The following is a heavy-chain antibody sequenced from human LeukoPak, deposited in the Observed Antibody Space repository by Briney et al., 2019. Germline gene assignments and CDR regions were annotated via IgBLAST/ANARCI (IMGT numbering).Heavy chain of an antibody. Sequence: GGSLRLSCAASGFTFSSYSMQWVRQTPGKGLEWVGIMPTSGENTFYGGSVKGRLTISRDNSQNTLYLQMNSLRPEDTAVYYCAKGGASVTRYVDYWGQGTLVTVSS. CDR2: MPTSGENT. CDR3: AKGGASVTRYVDY. V-gene: IGHV3-30*02. D-gene: IGHD4-17*01. J-gene: IGHJ4*02. CDR1: GFTFSSYS.